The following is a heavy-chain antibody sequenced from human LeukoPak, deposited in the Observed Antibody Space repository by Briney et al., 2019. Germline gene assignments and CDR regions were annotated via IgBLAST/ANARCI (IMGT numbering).Heavy chain of an antibody. CDR1: GFSFSNYW. CDR2: IKHDGIEM. Sequence: GGSLRLSCAASGFSFSNYWMSWVRQAPGKGLEWVANIKHDGIEMNYADSAKGRFTISRDNAKNSLYLQMTSLRAEDTALYYCTRTTGWYPDYWGQGTLITVSS. J-gene: IGHJ4*02. CDR3: TRTTGWYPDY. D-gene: IGHD6-19*01. V-gene: IGHV3-7*01.